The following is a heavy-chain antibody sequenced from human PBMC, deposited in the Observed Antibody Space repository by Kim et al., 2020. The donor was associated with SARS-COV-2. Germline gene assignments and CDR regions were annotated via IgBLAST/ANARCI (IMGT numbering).Heavy chain of an antibody. CDR3: AKATPLDY. CDR2: GSNK. J-gene: IGHJ4*02. V-gene: IGHV3-30*02. Sequence: GSNKYDADSVKGRFTISRDNSKNTLYLQMNSLRAEDTAVYYCAKATPLDYWGQGTLVTVSS.